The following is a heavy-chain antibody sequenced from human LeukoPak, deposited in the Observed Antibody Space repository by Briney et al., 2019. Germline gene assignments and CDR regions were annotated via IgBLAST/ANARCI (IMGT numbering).Heavy chain of an antibody. CDR3: AREHIAARPTVFDAFDI. CDR2: IYHSGST. Sequence: NPSETLSLTCAVSGGSISSGGYSWSWIRQPPGKGLEWIGYIYHSGSTYYNPSLKSRVTISVDRSKNQFSLKLSSVTAADTAVYYCAREHIAARPTVFDAFDIWGQGTMVTVSS. J-gene: IGHJ3*02. V-gene: IGHV4-30-2*01. CDR1: GGSISSGGYS. D-gene: IGHD6-6*01.